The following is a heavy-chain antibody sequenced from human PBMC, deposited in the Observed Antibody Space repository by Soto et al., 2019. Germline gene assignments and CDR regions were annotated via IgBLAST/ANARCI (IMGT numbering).Heavy chain of an antibody. J-gene: IGHJ5*02. V-gene: IGHV4-4*07. Sequence: PSETLSLTCTVSGASISGFYWSWIRKSAGKGMEWIGRIYATGTTDYNPSLKSRVMMSVDTSKKQFSLKLRSVTAADTAVYYCVRDGTKTLRDWFDPWGQGISVTVSS. CDR2: IYATGTT. CDR1: GASISGFY. D-gene: IGHD1-1*01. CDR3: VRDGTKTLRDWFDP.